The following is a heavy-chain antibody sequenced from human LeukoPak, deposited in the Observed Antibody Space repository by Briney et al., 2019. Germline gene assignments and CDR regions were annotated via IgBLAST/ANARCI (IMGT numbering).Heavy chain of an antibody. Sequence: TSETLSLTCSVSGGSMNSHYWNWIRQPAGKGLEWIGRIYTSGSTNHNPSLKSRVIMSLDTPKSQFSLSLGSVTAADTAVYYCARDNNGLYFGVRGFDIWGQGKMVIVSS. J-gene: IGHJ3*02. CDR2: IYTSGST. V-gene: IGHV4-4*07. CDR1: GGSMNSHY. CDR3: ARDNNGLYFGVRGFDI. D-gene: IGHD3-3*01.